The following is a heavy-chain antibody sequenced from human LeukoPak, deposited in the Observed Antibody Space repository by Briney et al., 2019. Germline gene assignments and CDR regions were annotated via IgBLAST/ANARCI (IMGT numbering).Heavy chain of an antibody. CDR3: ARTGDSSSWYSSGLDY. D-gene: IGHD6-13*01. CDR1: GFSFSTYG. CDR2: ISYDGSNK. J-gene: IGHJ4*02. V-gene: IGHV3-30*19. Sequence: GGSLRLSCAASGFSFSTYGLHWVRHTPGKGLEWVAVISYDGSNKYYADSVKGRFTISRDNSKNTLYLQMNSLRAEDTAVYYCARTGDSSSWYSSGLDYWGQGTLVTVSS.